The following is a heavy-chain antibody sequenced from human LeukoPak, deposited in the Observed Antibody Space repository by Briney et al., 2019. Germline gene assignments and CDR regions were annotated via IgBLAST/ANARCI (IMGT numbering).Heavy chain of an antibody. CDR1: GDSISSSSYY. V-gene: IGHV4-39*07. CDR3: ARDITGSFDH. Sequence: SETLSLTCTVSGDSISSSSYYWGWIRQPPGEGLEWIGSIYYSGSTYYNPSLKSRVTISVDTSKNQFSLKLSSVTAADTAVYYCARDITGSFDHWGQGNLVTVSS. D-gene: IGHD1-14*01. J-gene: IGHJ4*02. CDR2: IYYSGST.